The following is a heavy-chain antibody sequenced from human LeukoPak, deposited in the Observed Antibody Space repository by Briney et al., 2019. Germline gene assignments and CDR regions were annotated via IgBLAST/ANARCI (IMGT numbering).Heavy chain of an antibody. J-gene: IGHJ4*02. D-gene: IGHD6-6*01. CDR1: GYTFTSYG. V-gene: IGHV1-18*01. CDR3: AIETPVVEQGGY. CDR2: ISAYNGNT. Sequence: GASVKVSCKASGYTFTSYGISWVRQAPGQGLEWMGWISAYNGNTNYAQKLQGRVTMTTDTSTSTAYMELRSLGSDDTAVYYCAIETPVVEQGGYWGQGTLVTVSS.